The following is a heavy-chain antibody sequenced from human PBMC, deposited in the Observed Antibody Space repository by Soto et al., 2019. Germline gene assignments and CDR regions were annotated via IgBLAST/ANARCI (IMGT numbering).Heavy chain of an antibody. D-gene: IGHD3-22*01. CDR1: GLTLGDYA. J-gene: IGHJ6*02. V-gene: IGHV3-49*04. CDR3: TRDYYDTRGYYGMDV. Sequence: GGSLRLSCTASGLTLGDYAMSGVRQAPGKGLEWVGFIRGKAYTGTTEYAASVKGRFTISRDDSKSIAYLQMNSLKTEDTAVYYCTRDYYDTRGYYGMDVWGQGTTVTVSS. CDR2: IRGKAYTGTT.